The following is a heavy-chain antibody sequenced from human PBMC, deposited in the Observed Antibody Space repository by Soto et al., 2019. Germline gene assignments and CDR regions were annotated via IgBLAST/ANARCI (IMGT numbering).Heavy chain of an antibody. V-gene: IGHV1-24*01. J-gene: IGHJ4*02. Sequence: CKSVGYALSEDFVHCRRKTKGKGLEWMGGFDPEEGETFYAQKFQGRVTMTEDTSTDTAYMELSTLRTEDTAVYYCATDYYDSSGYYYSAYWGQGTLVTVS. CDR2: FDPEEGET. D-gene: IGHD3-22*01. CDR3: ATDYYDSSGYYYSAY. CDR1: GYALSEDF.